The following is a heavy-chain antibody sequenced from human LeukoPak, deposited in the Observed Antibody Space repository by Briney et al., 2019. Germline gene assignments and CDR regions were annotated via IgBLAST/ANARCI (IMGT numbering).Heavy chain of an antibody. CDR3: AGSSVERQQLARFDY. CDR1: GYTFISYY. CDR2: INLSGGGT. Sequence: ASVKVSCKASGYTFISYYMHWVRQAPGQGLEWMGIINLSGGGTSHAQKFQGRVTMSRDTSTSTVYMELSSLRSEDTAVYYFAGSSVERQQLARFDYWGQGTLDTVSS. D-gene: IGHD6-13*01. J-gene: IGHJ4*02. V-gene: IGHV1-46*01.